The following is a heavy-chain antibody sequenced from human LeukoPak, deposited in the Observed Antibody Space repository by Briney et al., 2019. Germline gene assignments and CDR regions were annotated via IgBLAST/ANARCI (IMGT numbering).Heavy chain of an antibody. CDR3: ARDGQTYYDFWSGFSDAFDI. CDR1: GFTFSSYA. CDR2: ISYDGSNK. V-gene: IGHV3-30-3*01. D-gene: IGHD3-3*01. Sequence: GGSLRLSCAASGFTFSSYAMHWVRQAPGKELEWVAVISYDGSNKYYADSVKGRFTISRDNSKNTLYLQMNSLRAEDTAVYYCARDGQTYYDFWSGFSDAFDIWGQGTMVTVSS. J-gene: IGHJ3*02.